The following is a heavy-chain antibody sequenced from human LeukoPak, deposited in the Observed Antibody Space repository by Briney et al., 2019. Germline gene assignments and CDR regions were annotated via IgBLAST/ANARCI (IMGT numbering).Heavy chain of an antibody. D-gene: IGHD3-22*01. CDR3: ARGIVAKMGGYYYYMDV. CDR2: IKQDGSEK. CDR1: GFTFSSYW. V-gene: IGHV3-7*01. Sequence: GGSLRLSCAASGFTFSSYWMSWVRQAPGKGLEWVANIKQDGSEKYYVDSVKGRFTISRDNAKNSLYLQMNSLRAEDTAVYYCARGIVAKMGGYYYYMDVWGKGTTVTVSS. J-gene: IGHJ6*03.